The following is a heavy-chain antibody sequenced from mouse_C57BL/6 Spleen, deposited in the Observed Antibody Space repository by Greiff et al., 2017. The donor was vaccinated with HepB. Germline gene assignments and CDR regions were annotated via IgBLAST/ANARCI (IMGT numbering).Heavy chain of an antibody. Sequence: VQLQQPGAELVKPGASVKLSCKASGYTFTSYWITWVKQRPGQGLEWIGDIYPGSGSTNYNEKFKSKATLTVDTSSSTAYMRLSSLTSEDSAVYYSAGYYGSRNFDYWGPGTTLTVSS. CDR1: GYTFTSYW. CDR2: IYPGSGST. J-gene: IGHJ2*01. V-gene: IGHV1-55*01. CDR3: AGYYGSRNFDY. D-gene: IGHD1-1*01.